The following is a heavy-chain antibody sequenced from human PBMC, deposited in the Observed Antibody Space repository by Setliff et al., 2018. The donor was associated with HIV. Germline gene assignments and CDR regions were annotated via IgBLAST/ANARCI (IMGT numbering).Heavy chain of an antibody. CDR2: ISVHNDYT. CDR1: GYTFTVYV. Sequence: ASVKVSCKTSGYTFTVYVITWVRQAPGQGLEWMGGISVHNDYTNYAQHFQDRVTMTTDTSTGTAYMELRNLRSDDTAVYYCARGREPYSSGVETYGMDVWGQGTTVTVSS. D-gene: IGHD6-19*01. J-gene: IGHJ6*02. V-gene: IGHV1-18*01. CDR3: ARGREPYSSGVETYGMDV.